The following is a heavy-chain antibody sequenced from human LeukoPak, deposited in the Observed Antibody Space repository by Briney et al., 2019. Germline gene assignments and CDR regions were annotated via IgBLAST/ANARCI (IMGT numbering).Heavy chain of an antibody. V-gene: IGHV4-30-2*01. CDR2: IYHSGST. Sequence: SQTLSLTCTVSGGSISSGGYSWSWIRQPPGKGLEWIGYIYHSGSTYYNPSFKSRVTISVDRSKNQFSLKLSSVTAADTAVYYCARVRGYCTNGVCYIYYFDYWGQGTLVTVSS. J-gene: IGHJ4*02. CDR3: ARVRGYCTNGVCYIYYFDY. CDR1: GGSISSGGYS. D-gene: IGHD2-8*01.